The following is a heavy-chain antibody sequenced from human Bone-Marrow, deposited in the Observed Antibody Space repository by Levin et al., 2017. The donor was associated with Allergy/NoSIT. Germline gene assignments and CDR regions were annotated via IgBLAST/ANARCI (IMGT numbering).Heavy chain of an antibody. CDR2: ITWDGGST. J-gene: IGHJ4*02. CDR1: GFMFDDYT. V-gene: IGHV3-43*01. D-gene: IGHD3-10*01. CDR3: AKALLDYYASGSYLHS. Sequence: GGSLRLSCAVSGFMFDDYTMHWVRQAPGKGLEWVSLITWDGGSTFYADSVKGRFTISRDNNKNSLYLQMNSLRPDDTALYYCAKALLDYYASGSYLHSWGQGTLVTVSS.